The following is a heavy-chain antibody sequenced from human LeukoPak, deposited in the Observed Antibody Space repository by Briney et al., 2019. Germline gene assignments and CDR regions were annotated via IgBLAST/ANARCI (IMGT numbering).Heavy chain of an antibody. CDR1: GFTFSSYW. J-gene: IGHJ4*02. D-gene: IGHD3-10*01. V-gene: IGHV3-7*01. Sequence: GGSLRLSCAASGFTFSSYWMSWVRQAPGKGLEWVANIKQDGSEKYYVDSVKGRFTISRDNAKNSLYLQMNSLRAEDTAVYYCARARRILLWFGESKYYFDYWGQGTLVTVSS. CDR2: IKQDGSEK. CDR3: ARARRILLWFGESKYYFDY.